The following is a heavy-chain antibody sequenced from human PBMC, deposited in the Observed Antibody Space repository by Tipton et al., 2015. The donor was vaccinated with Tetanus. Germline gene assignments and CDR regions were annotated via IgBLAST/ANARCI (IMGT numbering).Heavy chain of an antibody. J-gene: IGHJ4*02. CDR2: IYTGDSDT. D-gene: IGHD2-8*01. CDR1: GYIFNNYW. CDR3: SRAHCTDGVCNFDF. V-gene: IGHV5-51*01. Sequence: QLVQSGGEVKKPGESLKISCKGSGYIFNNYWIGWVRQKHGKGLEWMGIIYTGDSDTRYSPSFQGQVTISVDNSISTAYLQWSSLKASDTSMFYCSRAHCTDGVCNFDFWGQGALVTVAS.